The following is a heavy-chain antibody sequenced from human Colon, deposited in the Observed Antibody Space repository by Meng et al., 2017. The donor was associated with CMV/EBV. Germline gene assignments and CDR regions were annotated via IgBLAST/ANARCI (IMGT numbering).Heavy chain of an antibody. V-gene: IGHV3-21*06. CDR1: GFTFSSYS. J-gene: IGHJ4*02. CDR2: ITHTSDT. D-gene: IGHD6-13*01. CDR3: ARGWPPDY. Sequence: GGSLRLSCSTSGFTFSSYSLNWVRQAPGKGLEWVSSITHTSDTYYADALKGRFTLSRDNAQNSVYLQMDSLTAEDTASYYCARGWPPDYWGQGTLVTVSS.